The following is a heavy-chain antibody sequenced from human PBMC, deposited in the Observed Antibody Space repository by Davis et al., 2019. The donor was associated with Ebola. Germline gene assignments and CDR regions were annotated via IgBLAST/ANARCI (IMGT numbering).Heavy chain of an antibody. V-gene: IGHV1-69*13. Sequence: SVKVSCKASGGTFSSYTITWVRQAPGQGLEWMGWVIPVFGTTNYAQKFQGRVTITADESTSTAYMELSSLRSEDTAVYYCARDRYSDGSGYFFEQSHWGQGTLVTVS. D-gene: IGHD3-22*01. CDR3: ARDRYSDGSGYFFEQSH. CDR1: GGTFSSYT. CDR2: VIPVFGTT. J-gene: IGHJ4*02.